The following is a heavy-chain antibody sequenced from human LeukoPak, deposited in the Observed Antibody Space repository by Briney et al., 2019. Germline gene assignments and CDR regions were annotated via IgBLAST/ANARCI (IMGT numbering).Heavy chain of an antibody. V-gene: IGHV4-38-2*01. CDR3: ARASRPSNSWFDP. D-gene: IGHD6-6*01. J-gene: IGHJ5*02. CDR2: IHERGST. Sequence: SSEALSLTCGVSGHSFSSDSFWGWIRQPPGQGLEWIGSIHERGSTFYNPSLKSRVTISIDTSKNQLSLNVNSVTAADTAVYYCARASRPSNSWFDPWGQGTVVTVSS. CDR1: GHSFSSDSF.